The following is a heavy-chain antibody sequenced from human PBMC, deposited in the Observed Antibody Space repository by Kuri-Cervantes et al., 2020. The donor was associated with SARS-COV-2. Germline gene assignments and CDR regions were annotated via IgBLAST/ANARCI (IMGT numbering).Heavy chain of an antibody. CDR3: ARRSLWFGDYYGMDV. D-gene: IGHD3-10*01. CDR2: INHSGST. Sequence: ESLKISCVVYGASFSGYSGSWIRQPPGKGLEWNGEINHSGSTNYNPSLKSRVTISVDTSKNQFSLKLSSVTAADTAVYYCARRSLWFGDYYGMDVWGQGTTVTVSS. CDR1: GASFSGYS. V-gene: IGHV4-34*01. J-gene: IGHJ6*02.